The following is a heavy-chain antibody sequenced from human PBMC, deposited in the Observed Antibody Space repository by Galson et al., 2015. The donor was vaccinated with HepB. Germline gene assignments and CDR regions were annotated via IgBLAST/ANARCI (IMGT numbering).Heavy chain of an antibody. J-gene: IGHJ4*02. D-gene: IGHD3-9*01. Sequence: SLRLSCAVSGFTFSNVQMSWVRQAPGKGLEWVGRIKRKTDGGTTDYGASVKGRFTISRDDSKNTLYVQMNSLKTEDTAVYYCTADPEPGDILTGYVYWGQGTLVTVSS. CDR1: GFTFSNVQ. V-gene: IGHV3-15*01. CDR2: IKRKTDGGTT. CDR3: TADPEPGDILTGYVY.